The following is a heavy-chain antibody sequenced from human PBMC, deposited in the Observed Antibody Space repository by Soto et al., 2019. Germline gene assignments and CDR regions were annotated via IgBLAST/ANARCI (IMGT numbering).Heavy chain of an antibody. Sequence: GSLRLSCTASGFTFGDYAMSWFRQAPGKGLEWVGFIRSKAYGGTTEYAASVKGRFTISRDDSKSIAYLRMNSLKTEDTAVYYCTRDSGSFHHWYYYGMDVWGQGTTVTVSS. CDR1: GFTFGDYA. CDR3: TRDSGSFHHWYYYGMDV. D-gene: IGHD2-15*01. J-gene: IGHJ6*02. CDR2: IRSKAYGGTT. V-gene: IGHV3-49*03.